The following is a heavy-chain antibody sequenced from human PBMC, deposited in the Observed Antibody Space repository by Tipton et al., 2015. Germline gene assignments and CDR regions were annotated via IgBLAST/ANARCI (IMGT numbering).Heavy chain of an antibody. CDR2: INTKGSGGAT. CDR3: TTAGIVVVVAATHYYYGMDV. CDR1: GFTFKNAW. D-gene: IGHD2-15*01. J-gene: IGHJ6*02. V-gene: IGHV3-15*07. Sequence: SLRLSCVGSGFTFKNAWMTWVRQAPGKGLDWVGHINTKGSGGATDYAAPVKGRFIISRDDSINTLYLQMNSLKTDDTAVYYCTTAGIVVVVAATHYYYGMDVWGQGTTVTVSS.